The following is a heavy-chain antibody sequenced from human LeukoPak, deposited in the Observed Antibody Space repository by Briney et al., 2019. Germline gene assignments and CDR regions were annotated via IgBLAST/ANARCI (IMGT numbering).Heavy chain of an antibody. J-gene: IGHJ4*02. Sequence: GGSLRLSCAASGFTFSDHYMNWIRQAPGKGLEWVSYIGGSSVHSNYADSVKGRFTTSRDNAKNSLYLHMNSLRTEDTAVYYCAAASGYKFDIWGQGTLVTVS. CDR2: IGGSSVHS. V-gene: IGHV3-11*03. CDR3: AAASGYKFDI. D-gene: IGHD6-25*01. CDR1: GFTFSDHY.